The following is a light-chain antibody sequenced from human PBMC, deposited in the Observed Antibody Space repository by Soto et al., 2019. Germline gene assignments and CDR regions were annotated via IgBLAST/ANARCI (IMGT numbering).Light chain of an antibody. V-gene: IGLV1-40*01. CDR3: QSYDSTLSARYV. CDR1: SSNIGNNY. Sequence: QSVLTQPPSVSAAPGQKVTISCSGSSSNIGNNYVSWYQQLPGTAPKLLISGNSNRPSGVPDRFSGSTSGTSASLAITGLQAEDEGDYYCQSYDSTLSARYVFGTGTKVTVL. CDR2: GNS. J-gene: IGLJ1*01.